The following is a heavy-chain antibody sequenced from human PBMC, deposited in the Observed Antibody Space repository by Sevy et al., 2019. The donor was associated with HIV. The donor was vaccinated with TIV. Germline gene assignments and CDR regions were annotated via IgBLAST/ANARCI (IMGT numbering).Heavy chain of an antibody. V-gene: IGHV1-24*01. CDR1: EYSLTKLS. J-gene: IGHJ4*02. CDR2: FDPEDGGT. Sequence: ASVKVSCKVSEYSLTKLSMHWVRQAPGKGLEWMGRFDPEDGGTIFAQKFQGRVTMTEDTSTDTAYMQLSSLRSEDTAVYYCASAREYYEDSSGYLDYWGQGTLVTVSS. D-gene: IGHD3-22*01. CDR3: ASAREYYEDSSGYLDY.